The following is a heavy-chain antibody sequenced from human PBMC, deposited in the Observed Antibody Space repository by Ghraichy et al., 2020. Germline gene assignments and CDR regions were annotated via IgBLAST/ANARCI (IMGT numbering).Heavy chain of an antibody. D-gene: IGHD3-3*01. J-gene: IGHJ5*02. Sequence: SETLSLTCTVSGGSISSSSYYWGWIRQPPGKGLEWIGSIYYSGSTYYNPSLKSRVTISVDTSKNQFSLKLSSVTAADTAVYYCARANSPYYDFWSGYYPNWFDPWGQGTLVTVSS. CDR2: IYYSGST. V-gene: IGHV4-39*07. CDR1: GGSISSSSYY. CDR3: ARANSPYYDFWSGYYPNWFDP.